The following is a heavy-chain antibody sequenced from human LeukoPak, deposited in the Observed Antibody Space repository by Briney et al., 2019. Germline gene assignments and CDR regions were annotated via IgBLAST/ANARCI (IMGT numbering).Heavy chain of an antibody. V-gene: IGHV3-49*04. Sequence: PGGSLRLSCTASGFTFGDYAMSWVRQAPAKGLEWVGFIRIKAYGGTTEYAASVKGRFTISRDDSKSIAYLQMNSLKTEDTAVYYCTRPSGSYFGYDYWGQGTLVTVSS. CDR2: IRIKAYGGTT. D-gene: IGHD3-10*01. CDR1: GFTFGDYA. J-gene: IGHJ4*02. CDR3: TRPSGSYFGYDY.